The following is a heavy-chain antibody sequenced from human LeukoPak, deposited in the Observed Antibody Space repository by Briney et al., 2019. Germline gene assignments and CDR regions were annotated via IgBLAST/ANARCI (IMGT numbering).Heavy chain of an antibody. CDR1: GGSISSSSYY. J-gene: IGHJ6*03. D-gene: IGHD3-22*01. V-gene: IGHV4-39*01. Sequence: SETLSLTCTVSGGSISSSSYYWGWIRQPPGKGLEWIGSIYYSGSTYYNPSLKSRVTISVDTSKNQFSLKLSSVTAADTAVYDCARHRYLYDSSGYYWYYYYYYMDVWGKGTTVTVSS. CDR3: ARHRYLYDSSGYYWYYYYYYMDV. CDR2: IYYSGST.